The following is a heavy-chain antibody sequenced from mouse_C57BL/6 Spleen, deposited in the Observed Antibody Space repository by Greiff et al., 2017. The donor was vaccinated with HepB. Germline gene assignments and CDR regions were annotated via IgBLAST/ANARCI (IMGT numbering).Heavy chain of an antibody. V-gene: IGHV1-62-2*01. CDR3: ARHELLWYAMDY. CDR1: GYTFTEYT. Sequence: QVHVKQSGAELVKPGASVKLSCKASGYTFTEYTIHWVKQRSGQGLEWIGWFYPGSGSIKYNEKFKDKATLTADKSSSTVYMELSRLTSEDSAVYFCARHELLWYAMDYWGQGTSVTVSS. D-gene: IGHD2-1*01. CDR2: FYPGSGSI. J-gene: IGHJ4*01.